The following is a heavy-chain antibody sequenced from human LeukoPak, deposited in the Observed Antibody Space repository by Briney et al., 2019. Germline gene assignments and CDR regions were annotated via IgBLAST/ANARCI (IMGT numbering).Heavy chain of an antibody. CDR3: ASLTTADAFDI. CDR1: GGSISSYY. V-gene: IGHV4-59*01. J-gene: IGHJ3*02. CDR2: IYDSGST. D-gene: IGHD3-22*01. Sequence: SETLSLTCTVSGGSISSYYWSWIRQPPGKGLEWIGYIYDSGSTNYNPSLKSRVTISVDTSKNQFSLKVSSVTAADTAVYYCASLTTADAFDIWGQGTMVAVSS.